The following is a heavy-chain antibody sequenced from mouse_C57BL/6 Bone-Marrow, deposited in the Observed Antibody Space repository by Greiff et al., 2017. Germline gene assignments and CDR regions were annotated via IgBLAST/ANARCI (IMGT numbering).Heavy chain of an antibody. V-gene: IGHV1-50*01. Sequence: QVQLQQSGAELVKPGASVKLSCKASGYTFTSYWMQWVKQRPGQGLEWIGEIDPSDSYTNYNQKFKGKATITVDTSSSTAYMQLSSLTSEGSAVYYCTRYLGHYWGQGTLVTVSA. CDR3: TRYLGHY. J-gene: IGHJ3*01. CDR1: GYTFTSYW. D-gene: IGHD4-1*01. CDR2: IDPSDSYT.